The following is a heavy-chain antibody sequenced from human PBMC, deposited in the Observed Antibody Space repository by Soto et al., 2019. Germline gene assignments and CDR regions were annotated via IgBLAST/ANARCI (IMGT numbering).Heavy chain of an antibody. J-gene: IGHJ5*02. D-gene: IGHD3-3*02. CDR2: IFYLGSS. CDR3: ARHSLALRKNNWFDP. CDR1: GYSIISSDFY. V-gene: IGHV4-39*01. Sequence: ETLSLTFTVAGYSIISSDFYWGWVRQPPGKGLEWIGSIFYLGSSYYNPSLKSRVTMSVDTSKNQFSLRLRSVTAADTALYFCARHSLALRKNNWFDPWGQGIMVTV.